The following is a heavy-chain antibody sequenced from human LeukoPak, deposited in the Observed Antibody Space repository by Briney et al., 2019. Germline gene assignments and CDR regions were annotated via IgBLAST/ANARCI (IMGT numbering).Heavy chain of an antibody. J-gene: IGHJ3*02. CDR2: VYPGDSEN. CDR1: GYSFTSYW. Sequence: GESLKISCKGSGYSFTSYWIGWVRQMPGKGPEWMGLVYPGDSENRFSPSFQGQVTISADKSISTAYLQWRSLKASDTAIYYCVRQEGEQQLVGNAFDIWGQGTMVTVSS. V-gene: IGHV5-51*01. CDR3: VRQEGEQQLVGNAFDI. D-gene: IGHD6-13*01.